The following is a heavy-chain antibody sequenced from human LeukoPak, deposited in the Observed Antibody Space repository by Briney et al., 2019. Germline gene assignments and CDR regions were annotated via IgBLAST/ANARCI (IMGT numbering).Heavy chain of an antibody. CDR2: IYTSGST. Sequence: SETLSLTCTVSGGSISSYYWSWIRQPAGKGLEWIGRIYTSGSTNYNPSLKSRVTMSVDTSKNQFSLKLSSVTAADTAVYYCARSRYMYPYYYYYYMDVRGKGTTVTVSS. V-gene: IGHV4-4*07. CDR3: ARSRYMYPYYYYYYMDV. J-gene: IGHJ6*03. D-gene: IGHD3-16*02. CDR1: GGSISSYY.